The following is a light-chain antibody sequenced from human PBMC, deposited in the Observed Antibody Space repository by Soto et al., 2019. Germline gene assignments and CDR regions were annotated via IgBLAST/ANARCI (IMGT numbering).Light chain of an antibody. CDR1: QSVTDW. CDR3: QQYYRSCT. J-gene: IGKJ2*02. V-gene: IGKV1-5*01. CDR2: DAS. Sequence: DIQLTQSPSTLSASVGDRVTITCRASQSVTDWLAWYQQKPGKAPKLLIYDASSLQSGVPSRFSGSGSGTEFSLTISSLQPDDFATYYCQQYYRSCTFGQGT.